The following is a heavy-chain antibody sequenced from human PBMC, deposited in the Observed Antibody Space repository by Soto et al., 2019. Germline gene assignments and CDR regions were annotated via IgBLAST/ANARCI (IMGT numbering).Heavy chain of an antibody. Sequence: HGESLKISCKGSVYSFTSYWISWVRQMPGKGLEWMGRIDPSDSYTNYSPSFQGHVTISADKSISTAYPQWSSLKASDTAMYYCARHISGSYNYYGMDVWGQGTTVTVSS. V-gene: IGHV5-10-1*01. D-gene: IGHD1-26*01. CDR2: IDPSDSYT. CDR1: VYSFTSYW. J-gene: IGHJ6*02. CDR3: ARHISGSYNYYGMDV.